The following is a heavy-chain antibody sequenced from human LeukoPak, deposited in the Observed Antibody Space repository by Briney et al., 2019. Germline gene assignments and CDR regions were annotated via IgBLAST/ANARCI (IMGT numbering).Heavy chain of an antibody. J-gene: IGHJ4*02. CDR3: ARHDKGNESGAFDY. CDR1: GESFSGYY. V-gene: IGHV4-59*08. Sequence: SETLSLTCAVYGESFSGYYWSWIRQSPGKGLEWIGYLSYSGNTKYNPSLKSRVTISVDTSENQFSLKLSSVTAADTAVYYCARHDKGNESGAFDYWGQGTLVTVSS. CDR2: LSYSGNT.